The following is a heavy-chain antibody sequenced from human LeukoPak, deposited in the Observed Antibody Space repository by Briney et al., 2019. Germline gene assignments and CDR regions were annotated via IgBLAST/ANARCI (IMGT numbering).Heavy chain of an antibody. CDR1: GDSISGQY. CDR2: IYHSGST. J-gene: IGHJ5*02. Sequence: PSETLSLTCTVWGDSISGQYCTWLRQPPGKGGEGVGYIYHSGSTNYNPSLKSRVTISVDTSKNQFSLKLSSVTAADTAVYYCARSSGRYYAGWFAPWGQGTLVTVSS. V-gene: IGHV4-59*08. CDR3: ARSSGRYYAGWFAP. D-gene: IGHD1-26*01.